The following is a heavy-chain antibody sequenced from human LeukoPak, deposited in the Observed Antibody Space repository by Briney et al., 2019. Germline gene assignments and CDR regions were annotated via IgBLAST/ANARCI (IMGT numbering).Heavy chain of an antibody. CDR1: GYNFTSYW. CDR3: ARGLCTSTSCYGDFDY. CDR2: VYPGDSDT. Sequence: GESLKISCKASGYNFTSYWIGWVRQMPGKGLQWMGIVYPGDSDTRYSPSFQGQVTISADKSINTAYLQWSSLKASDTAMYYCARGLCTSTSCYGDFDYWGQGTLVIVSS. V-gene: IGHV5-51*01. D-gene: IGHD2-2*01. J-gene: IGHJ4*02.